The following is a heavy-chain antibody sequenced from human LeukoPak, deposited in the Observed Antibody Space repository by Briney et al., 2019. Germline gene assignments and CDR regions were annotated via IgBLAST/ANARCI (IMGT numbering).Heavy chain of an antibody. Sequence: SETLSLTCTVSGGSISSYYWSWIRQPPGKGLEWIGYISYSGSTNYNPSLKSRVTISVDTSKNQFSLKLTSVTGADTAVYYCARHSICFDPWGQGTLVTVSS. CDR2: ISYSGST. J-gene: IGHJ5*02. CDR1: GGSISSYY. CDR3: ARHSICFDP. V-gene: IGHV4-59*08.